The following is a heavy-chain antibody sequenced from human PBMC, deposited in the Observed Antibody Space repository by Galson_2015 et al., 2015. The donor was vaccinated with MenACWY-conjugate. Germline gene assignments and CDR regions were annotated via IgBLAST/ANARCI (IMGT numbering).Heavy chain of an antibody. V-gene: IGHV3-74*01. J-gene: IGHJ4*02. D-gene: IGHD1-26*01. Sequence: SLRLSCAASGFTFSTYWMHWVRQAPGKGLVWVSRINSDGRSTSYSDSVKGRFTISRDNAKSTLYLQMNSLRAEDTAVYYCARLGGNYRTTSHFDNWGQGTLGTVSS. CDR1: GFTFSTYW. CDR3: ARLGGNYRTTSHFDN. CDR2: INSDGRST.